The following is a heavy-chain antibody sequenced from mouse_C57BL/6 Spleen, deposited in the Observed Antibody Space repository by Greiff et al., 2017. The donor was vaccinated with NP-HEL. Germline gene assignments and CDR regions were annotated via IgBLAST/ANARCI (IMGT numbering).Heavy chain of an antibody. CDR3: SRVADGYFDY. V-gene: IGHV5-4*03. J-gene: IGHJ2*01. CDR1: GFTFSSYA. CDR2: ISDGGSYT. Sequence: VKLMEPGGGLVKPGGSLKLSCAASGFTFSSYAMSWVRQTPVKRLEWVATISDGGSYTYYPDNVKGRFTISRDHAKYNLYMQMSHLMSEDTAMYYCSRVADGYFDYWGQGTTLTVSS.